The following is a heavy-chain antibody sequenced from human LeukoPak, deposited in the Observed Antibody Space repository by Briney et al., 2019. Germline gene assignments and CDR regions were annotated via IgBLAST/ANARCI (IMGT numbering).Heavy chain of an antibody. D-gene: IGHD5-12*01. J-gene: IGHJ4*02. CDR3: ARIDIVATSHFDY. V-gene: IGHV1-2*02. CDR2: INPNSGGT. CDR1: GYTFTSYY. Sequence: AASVKVSCKASGYTFTSYYMHWVRQAPGQGLEWMGWINPNSGGTNYAQKFQGRVTMTRDTSISTAYMELSRLRSDDTAVYYCARIDIVATSHFDYWGQGTLVTVSS.